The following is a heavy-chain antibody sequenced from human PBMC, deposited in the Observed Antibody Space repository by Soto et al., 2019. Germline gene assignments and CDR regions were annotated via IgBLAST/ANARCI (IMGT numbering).Heavy chain of an antibody. Sequence: SVKVSCKASGGTFSSYTISWVRQAPGQGLEWMGRIIPILGIANYAQKFQGRVTITADKSTSTAYMELSSLRSEDTAVYYCASDRGSSCDQYYFDYWGQGTLVTVSS. CDR3: ASDRGSSCDQYYFDY. V-gene: IGHV1-69*02. D-gene: IGHD6-13*01. J-gene: IGHJ4*02. CDR2: IIPILGIA. CDR1: GGTFSSYT.